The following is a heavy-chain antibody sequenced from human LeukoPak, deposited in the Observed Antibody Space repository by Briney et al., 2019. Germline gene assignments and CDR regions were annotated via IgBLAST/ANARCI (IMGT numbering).Heavy chain of an antibody. CDR1: GGSFSGYY. V-gene: IGHV4-34*01. D-gene: IGHD6-19*01. J-gene: IGHJ4*02. Sequence: SETLSLTCAVYGGSFSGYYWSWIRQPPGKGLEWIGEINHSGSTNYNPSLKSRVTISVDTSKNQFSLKLSSVTAADTAVYYCARGSSGPIRVYFDYWGQGTLVTVSS. CDR3: ARGSSGPIRVYFDY. CDR2: INHSGST.